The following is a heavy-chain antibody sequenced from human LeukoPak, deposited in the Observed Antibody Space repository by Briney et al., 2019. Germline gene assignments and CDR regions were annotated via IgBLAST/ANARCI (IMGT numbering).Heavy chain of an antibody. V-gene: IGHV3-53*01. Sequence: GGSLRLSCAASGFTVSSNYMSWVRQAPGKGLEWISVIYSSGCTYYADSVKGRFTISRDNSKNTLYLQMNSLRAEDTAVYYCASRPSSGWYNYWGQGTLVTVSS. CDR2: IYSSGCT. CDR3: ASRPSSGWYNY. J-gene: IGHJ4*02. CDR1: GFTVSSNY. D-gene: IGHD6-19*01.